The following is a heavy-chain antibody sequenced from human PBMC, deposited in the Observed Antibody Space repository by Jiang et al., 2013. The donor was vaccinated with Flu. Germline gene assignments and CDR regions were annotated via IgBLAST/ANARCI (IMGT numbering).Heavy chain of an antibody. J-gene: IGHJ5*02. V-gene: IGHV1-3*01. CDR2: INAGNGDT. Sequence: SGAEVKNPGASMRVFCKATGDTFTTYGLHWVRQAPGQRLEWVGSINAGNGDTKYSQKFQGRVAITWDTSASTAYMGLSSLRSEDTAVYYCAMARFDPWGQGTLVTVSS. CDR1: GDTFTTYG. CDR3: AMARFDP.